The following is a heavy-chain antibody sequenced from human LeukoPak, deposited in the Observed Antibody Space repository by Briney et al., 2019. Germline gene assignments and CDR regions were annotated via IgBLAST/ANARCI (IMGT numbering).Heavy chain of an antibody. D-gene: IGHD6-19*01. CDR2: INPSGGST. Sequence: ASVKVSCKASGYTFTSYYMHWVRQAPGQGLEWMGIINPSGGSTSYAQKFQGRVTITRDTSASTAYMELSSLTSEDTAVYYCSSGDYNSGWVDWGQGTLVIVSS. J-gene: IGHJ4*02. CDR1: GYTFTSYY. V-gene: IGHV1-46*01. CDR3: SSGDYNSGWVD.